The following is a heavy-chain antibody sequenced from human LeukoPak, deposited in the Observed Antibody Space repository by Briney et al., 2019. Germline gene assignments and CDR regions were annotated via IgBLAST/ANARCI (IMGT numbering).Heavy chain of an antibody. J-gene: IGHJ4*02. CDR3: ARDPDYGDYVNYFDY. CDR1: GFTFSSYW. V-gene: IGHV3-7*01. Sequence: PGGSVRLSCSASGFTFSSYWMSWVRQAPGKGREWVANIKQDGSEKYYVDSVKGRFTIPRDNAKNSLYLQMNSMGAVDPAVYYCARDPDYGDYVNYFDYWGQGTLVTVSS. D-gene: IGHD4-17*01. CDR2: IKQDGSEK.